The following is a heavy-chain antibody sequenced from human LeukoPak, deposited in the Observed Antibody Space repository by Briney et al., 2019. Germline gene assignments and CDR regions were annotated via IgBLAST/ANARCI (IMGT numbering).Heavy chain of an antibody. CDR3: GRKVQVPGKTLDY. J-gene: IGHJ4*02. Sequence: PGGSLRLSCAVSGFTSSTYWMHWVRQAPGKGLVWVSRINSDGTYTTYADSVKGRFTISRDNAKNTLYLQMNSLRAEDTAVYYCGRKVQVPGKTLDYWGQGTLVTVSS. D-gene: IGHD1-1*01. CDR1: GFTSSTYW. V-gene: IGHV3-74*01. CDR2: INSDGTYT.